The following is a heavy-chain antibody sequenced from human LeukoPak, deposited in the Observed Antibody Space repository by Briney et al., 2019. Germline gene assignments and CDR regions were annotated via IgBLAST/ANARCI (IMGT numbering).Heavy chain of an antibody. CDR3: ARDPRSGCSSTSCYWGWFDP. CDR2: ISSSSSYI. V-gene: IGHV3-21*01. CDR1: GFTFRSYI. J-gene: IGHJ5*02. D-gene: IGHD2-2*01. Sequence: TGGSLRLSCAASGFTFRSYIMNWVRQAPGKGLEWVSSISSSSSYIYYADSVKGRFTISRDNAKNSLYLQMNSLRPEDTAVYYCARDPRSGCSSTSCYWGWFDPWGQGTLVTVSS.